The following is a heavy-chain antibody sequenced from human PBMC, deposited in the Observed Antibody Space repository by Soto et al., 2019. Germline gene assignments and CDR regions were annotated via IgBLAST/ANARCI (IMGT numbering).Heavy chain of an antibody. D-gene: IGHD2-2*01. CDR1: GGTFSSYA. CDR3: SRSQGSSTSLEIYYYYYYGMDV. CDR2: IIPISGTA. Sequence: QVQLVQSGAEVKKPGSSVKVSCKASGGTFSSYAISWVRQAPGQGLEWMGGIIPISGTANYAQKFQGRVTMTADEYTSTAYMEVRSMRSEDTAVYYCSRSQGSSTSLEIYYYYYYGMDVWGQGTTVTVSS. V-gene: IGHV1-69*01. J-gene: IGHJ6*02.